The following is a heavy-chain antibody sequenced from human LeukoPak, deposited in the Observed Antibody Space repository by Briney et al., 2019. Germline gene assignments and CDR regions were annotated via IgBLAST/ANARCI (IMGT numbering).Heavy chain of an antibody. CDR1: GGSISSSSYY. V-gene: IGHV4-61*05. CDR3: ASEDYGAFDY. CDR2: IYYSGST. Sequence: PSETLCLTCTVSGGSISSSSYYWGWIRQPPGKGLEWIGYIYYSGSTSYNPSLKSRVTISVDTSKNQFSLKLSSVTAADTAVYYCASEDYGAFDYWGQGTLVTVSS. D-gene: IGHD4-17*01. J-gene: IGHJ4*02.